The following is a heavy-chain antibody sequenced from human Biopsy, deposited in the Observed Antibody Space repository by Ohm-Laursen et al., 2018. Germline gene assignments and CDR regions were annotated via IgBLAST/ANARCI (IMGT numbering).Heavy chain of an antibody. J-gene: IGHJ4*02. V-gene: IGHV4-59*12. CDR1: GGPIDSYY. CDR3: VRGGSGSFPFDY. Sequence: SETLSLTCTVSGGPIDSYYWSWIRQPPGKALEWIGYIYFTGRTSYNPSLKSRVTMSVDTSKNQFSLRLTSVTAADTAVYYCVRGGSGSFPFDYWGPGTLVTVSS. D-gene: IGHD3-10*01. CDR2: IYFTGRT.